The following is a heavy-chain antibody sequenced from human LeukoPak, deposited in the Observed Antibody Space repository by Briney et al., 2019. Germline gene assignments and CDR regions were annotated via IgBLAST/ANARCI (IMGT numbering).Heavy chain of an antibody. Sequence: PSQTLSLTCTVSGGSMRSGDYYWRWIRQPPGKGLGWIGYIYYSGSTYYNPSLRSRVTISVDTSKNQFSLKLSSVTAADTAVYYCARSTSRSAKGLSDYWGQGTLVTVSS. D-gene: IGHD3-3*01. CDR3: ARSTSRSAKGLSDY. J-gene: IGHJ4*02. V-gene: IGHV4-30-4*01. CDR2: IYYSGST. CDR1: GGSMRSGDYY.